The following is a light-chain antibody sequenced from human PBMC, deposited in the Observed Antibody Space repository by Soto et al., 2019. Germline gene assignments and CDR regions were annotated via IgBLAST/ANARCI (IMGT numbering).Light chain of an antibody. CDR2: HVT. CDR1: SIDVGAYNY. Sequence: QSVLTQPASVSGSLGQSITISCSGTSIDVGAYNYVSWYQQYPGKAPKLMIYHVTDRPSGVSNRFSGSKSGNTASLTISGLQAEDEADYYCCSYTTSNTFVFGTGTKLTVL. V-gene: IGLV2-14*01. J-gene: IGLJ1*01. CDR3: CSYTTSNTFV.